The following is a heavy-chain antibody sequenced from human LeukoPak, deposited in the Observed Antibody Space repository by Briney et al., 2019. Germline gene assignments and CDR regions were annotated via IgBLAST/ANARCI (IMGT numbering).Heavy chain of an antibody. J-gene: IGHJ4*02. CDR1: GFXFSTYW. V-gene: IGHV3-74*01. CDR2: IDTDGTIT. Sequence: PGGSLRLSCATSGFXFSTYWIHWVRQAPGKGLVWVSRIDTDGTITTYADSVKGRFTISRDNAKNTLYLQMNSLRVEDTAVYYCVRGGAAAGLFDYWGRGTLVTVSS. CDR3: VRGGAAAGLFDY. D-gene: IGHD6-13*01.